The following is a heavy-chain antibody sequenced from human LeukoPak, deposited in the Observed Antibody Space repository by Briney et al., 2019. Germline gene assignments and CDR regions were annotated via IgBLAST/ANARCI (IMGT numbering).Heavy chain of an antibody. V-gene: IGHV5-51*01. CDR2: IYPGDSVT. CDR3: ARRGYYGSGSPYYGMDV. CDR1: GYRFSTYW. Sequence: GESLKLSCQGSGYRFSTYWIGWVRQMPGKGLEWMGIIYPGDSVTRYNPSFQGQVTISVDKSVSTAYLEWNSLKASDSAMYYCARRGYYGSGSPYYGMDVWGQGTTVTVSS. D-gene: IGHD3-10*01. J-gene: IGHJ6*02.